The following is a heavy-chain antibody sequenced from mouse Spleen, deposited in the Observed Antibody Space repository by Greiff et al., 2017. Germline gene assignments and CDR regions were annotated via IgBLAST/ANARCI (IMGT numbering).Heavy chain of an antibody. CDR1: GYTFTSYW. CDR2: IDPSDSYT. J-gene: IGHJ2*01. V-gene: IGHV1-50*01. CDR3: ARTTVVAKGVYFDY. D-gene: IGHD1-1*01. Sequence: VQLQQPGAELVKPGASVKLSCKASGYTFTSYWMQWVKQRPGQGLEWIGEIDPSDSYTNYNQKFKGKATLTVDTSSSTAYMQLSSLTSEDSAVYYCARTTVVAKGVYFDYWGQGTTLTVSS.